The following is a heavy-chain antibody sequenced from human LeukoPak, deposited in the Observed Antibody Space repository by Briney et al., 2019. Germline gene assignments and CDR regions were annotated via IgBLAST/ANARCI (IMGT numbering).Heavy chain of an antibody. CDR3: ARDRQKRAGYSSGWYYYYYMDV. D-gene: IGHD6-19*01. CDR2: IIPIFGTA. V-gene: IGHV1-69*13. Sequence: SVKVSCKASGGTFSSYAISWVRQAPGQGLEWMGGIIPIFGTANYAQKFQGRVTITADESTSTAYMELSNLRSEDTAVYYCARDRQKRAGYSSGWYYYYYMDVWGKGTTVTVSS. CDR1: GGTFSSYA. J-gene: IGHJ6*03.